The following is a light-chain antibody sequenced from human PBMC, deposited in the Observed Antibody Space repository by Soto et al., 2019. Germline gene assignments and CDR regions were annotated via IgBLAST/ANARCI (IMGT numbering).Light chain of an antibody. CDR2: NDT. J-gene: IGLJ7*01. CDR1: NSNVGRNF. V-gene: IGLV1-47*02. Sequence: QSVLTQPPSASGTPGQRISISCSGDNSNVGRNFVFWYQHLPGTAPQLLIYNDTQRPSGVPDRFSGSRSGTSASLAISGLQSGDEADYYCAAWDDSLSGAVFGGGTQLTVL. CDR3: AAWDDSLSGAV.